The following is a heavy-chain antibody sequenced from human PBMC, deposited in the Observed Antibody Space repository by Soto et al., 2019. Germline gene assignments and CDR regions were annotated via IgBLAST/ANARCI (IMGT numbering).Heavy chain of an antibody. CDR3: ARVLEMATIKGVGY. Sequence: QVQLVQSGAEVKKPGASVKVSCKASGYTFTSYAMHWGRQAPGQRLEWMGWINAGNGNTKYSQKFQGRVTITRDTSASTAYMELSSLRSEDTAVYYCARVLEMATIKGVGYWGQGTLVTVSS. CDR1: GYTFTSYA. CDR2: INAGNGNT. V-gene: IGHV1-3*01. D-gene: IGHD5-12*01. J-gene: IGHJ4*02.